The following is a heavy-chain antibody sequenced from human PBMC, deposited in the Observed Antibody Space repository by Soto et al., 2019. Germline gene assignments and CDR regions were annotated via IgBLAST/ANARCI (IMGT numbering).Heavy chain of an antibody. J-gene: IGHJ4*02. V-gene: IGHV3-21*01. CDR3: ARETGYSYGGLDY. D-gene: IGHD5-18*01. CDR2: ISSSSSYI. Sequence: EVQLVESGGGLVKPGGSLRLSCAASGFTFSSYSMNWVRQAPGKGLEWVSSISSSSSYIYYADSVKGRFTISRDNAKNSLYLQKTSLRAEDTAVYYCARETGYSYGGLDYWGQGTLVTVSS. CDR1: GFTFSSYS.